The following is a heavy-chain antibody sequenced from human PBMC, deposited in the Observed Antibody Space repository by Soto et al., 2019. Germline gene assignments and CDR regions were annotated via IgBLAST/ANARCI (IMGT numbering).Heavy chain of an antibody. CDR1: GGSFSGYY. V-gene: IGHV4-34*01. J-gene: IGHJ4*02. D-gene: IGHD3-10*01. CDR2: INHSGST. Sequence: PSETLSLTCAVYGGSFSGYYWSWIRQPPGKGLEWIGEINHSGSTNYNPSLKSRVTISVDTSKNQFSLKLSSVTAADTAVYYCARGYYYGSGSYYNRWGQGTLVTVSS. CDR3: ARGYYYGSGSYYNR.